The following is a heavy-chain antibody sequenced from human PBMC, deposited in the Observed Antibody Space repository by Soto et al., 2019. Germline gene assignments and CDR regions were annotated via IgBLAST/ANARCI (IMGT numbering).Heavy chain of an antibody. J-gene: IGHJ6*03. V-gene: IGHV1-18*01. D-gene: IGHD3-3*01. CDR2: ISAYNDNT. Sequence: ASVKVSCKASGYTFTSYGISWVRQAPGQRLEWMGWISAYNDNTNYAQKLQGRVTMTTDTSTSTAYMELRSLRSDDTAVYYCARVPANYDFWSGYYTDYYYYMDVWGKGTTVTVSS. CDR1: GYTFTSYG. CDR3: ARVPANYDFWSGYYTDYYYYMDV.